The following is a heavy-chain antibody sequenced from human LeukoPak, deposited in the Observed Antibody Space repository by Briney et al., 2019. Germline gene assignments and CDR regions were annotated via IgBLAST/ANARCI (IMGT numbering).Heavy chain of an antibody. J-gene: IGHJ4*02. V-gene: IGHV3-23*01. Sequence: PGGSLRLSCAASGFTFSDYYMSWIRQAPGKGLEWVSAISGSGGSTYYADSVKGRFTISRDNSKNTLYLQMNSLRAEDTAVYYCAKSLRLWYYFDYWGQGTLVTVSS. D-gene: IGHD4/OR15-4a*01. CDR3: AKSLRLWYYFDY. CDR1: GFTFSDYY. CDR2: ISGSGGST.